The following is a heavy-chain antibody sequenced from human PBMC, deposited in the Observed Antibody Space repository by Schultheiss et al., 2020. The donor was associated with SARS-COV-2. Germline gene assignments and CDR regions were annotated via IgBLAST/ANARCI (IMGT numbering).Heavy chain of an antibody. CDR3: ARDRSGPFDP. V-gene: IGHV6-1*01. CDR1: GDSVSSNDAA. Sequence: SQTLSLTCVISGDSVSSNDAAWNWIRQSPSRGLEWLGRTYYRSRWFNDYAVSVKSRITINADASKNQFSLQLNSVTPEDSAVYYCARDRSGPFDPWGQGTLVTVSS. J-gene: IGHJ5*02. CDR2: TYYRSRWFN.